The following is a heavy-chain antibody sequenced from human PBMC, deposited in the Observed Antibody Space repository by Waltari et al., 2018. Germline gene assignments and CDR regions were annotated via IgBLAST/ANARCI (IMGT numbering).Heavy chain of an antibody. J-gene: IGHJ6*03. CDR2: IHPHSGGT. Sequence: QVQLVQSGAEVKKPGASVKVSCKASGYTFTGYYMHWVRPAHGQGLEWMGWIHPHSGGTNYAQKFQGRVTMTRDTSISTAYMELSRLRSDDTAVYYCARGGGDYYGSGSYYRGYYYYYMDVWGKGTTVTVSS. D-gene: IGHD3-10*01. CDR3: ARGGGDYYGSGSYYRGYYYYYMDV. CDR1: GYTFTGYY. V-gene: IGHV1-2*02.